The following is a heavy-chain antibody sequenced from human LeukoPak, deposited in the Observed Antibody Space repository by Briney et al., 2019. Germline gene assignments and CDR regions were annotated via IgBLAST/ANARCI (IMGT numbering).Heavy chain of an antibody. D-gene: IGHD5-18*01. V-gene: IGHV3-15*01. CDR3: TTDLVDTVMVGDY. CDR2: IKSKTDGGTR. CDR1: GFTFRNAW. J-gene: IGHJ4*02. Sequence: PGGSLRLSCAASGFTFRNAWMSGVRQAPGKGLEWVGRIKSKTDGGTRDYAAPVKGRFTISRDDSKNTLYLQMNSLKTEDTAVYYCTTDLVDTVMVGDYWGQGTLVTVSS.